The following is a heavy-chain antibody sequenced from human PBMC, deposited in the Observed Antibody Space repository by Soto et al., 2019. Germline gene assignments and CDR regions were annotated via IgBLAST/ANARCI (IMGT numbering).Heavy chain of an antibody. Sequence: ASVKVSCKASGGTFSSYAISWVRQAPGQGLEWMGGIIPIFGTANYAQKFQGRVTITADESTSTAYMELSSLRSEDTAVYYCARDLDPRAAATYDAFDIWGQGTMVTVSS. CDR1: GGTFSSYA. D-gene: IGHD6-25*01. J-gene: IGHJ3*02. CDR3: ARDLDPRAAATYDAFDI. CDR2: IIPIFGTA. V-gene: IGHV1-69*13.